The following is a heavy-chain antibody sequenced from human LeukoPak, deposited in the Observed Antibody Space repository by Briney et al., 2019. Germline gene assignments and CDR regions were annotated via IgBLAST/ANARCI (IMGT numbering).Heavy chain of an antibody. CDR1: GYTFINYW. V-gene: IGHV5-51*01. Sequence: GESLKISCKGSGYTFINYWIGWVRHMPGKGLQWLGIIYPGDSDTKYSPSFQGQVTFSVDKSISTAYLHWSSLKASDTAMYYCVRHDSSSPDYWGQGTLVTVSS. CDR2: IYPGDSDT. D-gene: IGHD6-13*01. CDR3: VRHDSSSPDY. J-gene: IGHJ4*02.